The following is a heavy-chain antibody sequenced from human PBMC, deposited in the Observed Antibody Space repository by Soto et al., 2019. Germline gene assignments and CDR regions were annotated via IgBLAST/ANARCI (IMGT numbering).Heavy chain of an antibody. CDR1: GFTFSSYG. D-gene: IGHD3-10*01. J-gene: IGHJ6*02. CDR2: IWYDGSNK. CDR3: ARDRERVVTMVREVIPDDDYYGMDV. V-gene: IGHV3-33*01. Sequence: GGSLRLSCAASGFTFSSYGMHWVRQAPGKGLEWVAVIWYDGSNKYYADSVKGRFTISRDNSKNTLYLQMNSLRAEDTAVYYCARDRERVVTMVREVIPDDDYYGMDVWGQGTTVTVSS.